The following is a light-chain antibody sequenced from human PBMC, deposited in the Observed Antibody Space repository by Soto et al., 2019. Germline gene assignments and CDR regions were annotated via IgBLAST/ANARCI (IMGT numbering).Light chain of an antibody. CDR3: QHYVNWPLT. V-gene: IGKV3-20*01. Sequence: EIGLTQSPGTLSLSPGERATLSCRASQSVSRNYLAWYQQKPGQAPRLLIYDAFTRATGIPDRFSGSRSGAEFTLTISSLQSEDFAVYYCQHYVNWPLTFGGGTKVDIK. J-gene: IGKJ4*01. CDR2: DAF. CDR1: QSVSRNY.